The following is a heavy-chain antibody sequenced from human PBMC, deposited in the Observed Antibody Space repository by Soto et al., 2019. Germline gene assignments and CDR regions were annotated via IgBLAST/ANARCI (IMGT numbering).Heavy chain of an antibody. CDR2: IYHSGST. J-gene: IGHJ4*02. CDR1: SGSISSSNW. CDR3: ARSSSMAFDS. Sequence: SETLSLTCAVSSGSISSSNWWSWVRQPPGKGLEWIGEIYHSGSTNYNPSLKSRVTISVDKSKNQFSLNLSSVTVADTAVYYCARSSSMAFDSWGQGALVTVSS. D-gene: IGHD5-12*01. V-gene: IGHV4-4*02.